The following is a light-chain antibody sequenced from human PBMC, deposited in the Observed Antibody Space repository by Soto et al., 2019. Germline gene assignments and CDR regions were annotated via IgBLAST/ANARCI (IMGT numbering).Light chain of an antibody. Sequence: DIQMTQSPSTLSGSVGDRGTLTCRASQTISSWLGLYQQEPGKGPKLLIYRGSTLESGGPSRVSGSGSGTEFTPTTSSLRPDDFATNYCQTSNSYPWTVGPETQLEIK. CDR2: RGS. CDR3: QTSNSYPWT. CDR1: QTISSW. V-gene: IGKV1-5*03. J-gene: IGKJ5*01.